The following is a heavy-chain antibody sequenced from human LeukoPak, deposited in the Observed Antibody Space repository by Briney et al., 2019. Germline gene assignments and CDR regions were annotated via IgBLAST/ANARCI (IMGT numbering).Heavy chain of an antibody. V-gene: IGHV3-64*04. Sequence: GGSLRLSCSVSGFTFSRYAMHWVRQTPGKGLEHVSGISSNGGSTYYADSVKGRFTISRDNSKNTLYLQMNSLRAEDTAVYYCAKVGVGEMATIQNSNWFDPWGQGTLVTVSS. J-gene: IGHJ5*02. CDR1: GFTFSRYA. CDR3: AKVGVGEMATIQNSNWFDP. CDR2: ISSNGGST. D-gene: IGHD5-24*01.